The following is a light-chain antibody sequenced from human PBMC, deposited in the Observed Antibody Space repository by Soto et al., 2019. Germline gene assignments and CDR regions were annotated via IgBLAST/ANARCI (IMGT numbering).Light chain of an antibody. CDR3: QQFNNYPIT. CDR1: QGISSA. Sequence: AIQLTQSPSSLSACVGDRGTIPCRASQGISSALAWYQQKPGKAPKXLIYDASSLESGVPSRFSGSGSGTDCTLTISSLQPEDFATYYCQQFNNYPITFGQGTRLEIK. V-gene: IGKV1D-13*01. CDR2: DAS. J-gene: IGKJ5*01.